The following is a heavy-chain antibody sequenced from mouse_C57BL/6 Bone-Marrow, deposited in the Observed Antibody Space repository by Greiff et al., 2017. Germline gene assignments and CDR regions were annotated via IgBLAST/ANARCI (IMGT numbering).Heavy chain of an antibody. D-gene: IGHD3-1*01. V-gene: IGHV5-9*01. CDR1: GFTFSSYT. CDR2: ISGGGGNT. CDR3: ARRLGGY. J-gene: IGHJ2*01. Sequence: DVKLQESGGGLVKPGGSLKLSCAASGFTFSSYTMSWVRQTPEKRLEWVATISGGGGNTYYPDSVKGRFTISRDNAKNTLYLQMSSLRSEDTALYYCARRLGGYWGQGTTLTVSS.